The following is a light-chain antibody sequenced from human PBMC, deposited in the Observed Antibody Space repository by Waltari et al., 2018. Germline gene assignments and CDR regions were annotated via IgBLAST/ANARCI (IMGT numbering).Light chain of an antibody. Sequence: SSELTQDPAVSVALGQTVRITCQGDSPKTYIANRYTQKPGKPHVLVLYGKNNRTSGIPGRLSASSSGNTASLTIAGAQAEDEADYYCNSRDSSGNPYVFGSGTKVTVL. J-gene: IGLJ1*01. CDR1: SPKTYI. CDR3: NSRDSSGNPYV. V-gene: IGLV3-19*01. CDR2: GKN.